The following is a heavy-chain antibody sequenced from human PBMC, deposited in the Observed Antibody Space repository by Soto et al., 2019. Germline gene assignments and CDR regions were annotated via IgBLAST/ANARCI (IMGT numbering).Heavy chain of an antibody. CDR2: IIPILGIA. V-gene: IGHV1-69*08. J-gene: IGHJ6*03. CDR1: GGTFSSYT. D-gene: IGHD6-6*01. CDR3: AREEDSSSQDYYYYYYMDV. Sequence: QVQLVQSGAEVKKPGSSVKVSCKASGGTFSSYTISWVRQAPGQGLEWMGRIIPILGIANYAQKFQGRVTITADKATSTAYMELSSLRSEDTAVYYCAREEDSSSQDYYYYYYMDVWGKGTTVTVSS.